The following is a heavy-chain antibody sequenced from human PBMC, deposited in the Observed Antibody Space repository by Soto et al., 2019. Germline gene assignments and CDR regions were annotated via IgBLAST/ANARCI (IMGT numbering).Heavy chain of an antibody. J-gene: IGHJ4*02. V-gene: IGHV3-30*18. CDR2: ISYDGSNK. D-gene: IGHD3-22*01. CDR3: ANDLYYYDSSGYYGFDY. Sequence: GSLRLSCAASGFTFSSYGMHWVRQAPGKGLEWVAVISYDGSNKYYADSVKGRFTISRDNSKNTLYLQMNSLRAEDTAVYYCANDLYYYDSSGYYGFDYWGQGTLVTVSS. CDR1: GFTFSSYG.